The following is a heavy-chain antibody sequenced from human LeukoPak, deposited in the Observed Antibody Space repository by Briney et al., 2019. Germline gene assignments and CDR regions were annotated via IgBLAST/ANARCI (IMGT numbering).Heavy chain of an antibody. D-gene: IGHD4-11*01. Sequence: GGSLRLSCSASGFTFSSYAMHWVRQAPGKGLEYVSAISSNGGSTYYADSVKGRFTISRDNAKNSLYLQMNSLRDEDTAVYYCARESDDYSNYAFIDYWGQGTLVTVSS. CDR1: GFTFSSYA. J-gene: IGHJ4*02. V-gene: IGHV3-64*04. CDR3: ARESDDYSNYAFIDY. CDR2: ISSNGGST.